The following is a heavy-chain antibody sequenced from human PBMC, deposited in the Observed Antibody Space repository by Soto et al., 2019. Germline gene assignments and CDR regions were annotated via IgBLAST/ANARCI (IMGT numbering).Heavy chain of an antibody. CDR3: ARDRAYNQKEFDY. CDR1: GFTFSSYA. CDR2: ISYDGSNK. V-gene: IGHV3-30-3*01. J-gene: IGHJ4*02. D-gene: IGHD1-20*01. Sequence: GGSLRLSCAASGFTFSSYAMHWVRQAPGKGLEWVAVISYDGSNKYYADSVKGRFTISRDNSKNTLYLQMNSLRAEDTAVYYCARDRAYNQKEFDYWGQGTLVTVSS.